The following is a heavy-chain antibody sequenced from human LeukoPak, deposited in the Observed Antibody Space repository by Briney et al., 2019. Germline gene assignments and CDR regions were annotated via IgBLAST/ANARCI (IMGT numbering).Heavy chain of an antibody. CDR1: GFTFSSYG. D-gene: IGHD4-17*01. V-gene: IGHV3-30*02. J-gene: IGHJ4*02. CDR3: AKAISSQRERWMTTVTTLGY. Sequence: PGGSLRLSCAASGFTFSSYGMHWVRQAPGKGLEWVAFIRYDGSNKYYADSVKGRFTISRDNSKNTLYLQMNSLRAEDTAVYYCAKAISSQRERWMTTVTTLGYWGQGTLVTVSS. CDR2: IRYDGSNK.